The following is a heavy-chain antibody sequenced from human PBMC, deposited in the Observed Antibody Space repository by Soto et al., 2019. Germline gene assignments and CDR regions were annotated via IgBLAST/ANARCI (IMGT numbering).Heavy chain of an antibody. V-gene: IGHV3-33*01. D-gene: IGHD2-8*01. CDR2: IWYDGSNK. CDR3: ARAGYCTNGVCEGGMGWFDP. CDR1: GFTFSSYS. J-gene: IGHJ5*02. Sequence: QVQLVESGGGVVQPGRSLRLSCAASGFTFSSYSMHWVRQAPGKGLEWVAVIWYDGSNKYYADSVKGRFTISRDNSKNTLYLQMNSLRAEDTAVYYCARAGYCTNGVCEGGMGWFDPWGQGTLVTVSS.